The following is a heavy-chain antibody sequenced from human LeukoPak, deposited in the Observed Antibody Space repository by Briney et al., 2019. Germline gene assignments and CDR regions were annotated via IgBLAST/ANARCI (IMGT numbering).Heavy chain of an antibody. V-gene: IGHV3-9*01. Sequence: GGSLRLSCAASGFTFDDYAMHWVRQAPGKGLEWVSTISWKSGSKDYADSVKGRFTISRDNAKNSLYLQMNSLRAEDTAVYYCARDRRVWGAVAGSGYRYWGQGALVAVSS. D-gene: IGHD6-19*01. CDR3: ARDRRVWGAVAGSGYRY. CDR2: ISWKSGSK. CDR1: GFTFDDYA. J-gene: IGHJ4*02.